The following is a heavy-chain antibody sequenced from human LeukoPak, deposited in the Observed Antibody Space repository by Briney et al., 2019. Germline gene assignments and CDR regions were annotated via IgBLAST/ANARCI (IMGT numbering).Heavy chain of an antibody. Sequence: GGSLRLSCAASGFTFNFYAMTWVRQAPGKGPEWVSATSGTGESTYYADSVRGRSTIYRDNSKNTLYLQMDSLRVEDTAVYYCAELGITMIGGVWGKGTTVTISS. CDR3: AELGITMIGGV. J-gene: IGHJ6*04. D-gene: IGHD3-10*02. CDR2: TSGTGEST. V-gene: IGHV3-23*01. CDR1: GFTFNFYA.